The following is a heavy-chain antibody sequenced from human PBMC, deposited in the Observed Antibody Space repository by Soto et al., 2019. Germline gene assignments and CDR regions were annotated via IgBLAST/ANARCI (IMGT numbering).Heavy chain of an antibody. CDR3: ARDTYCSGGSCFSGY. Sequence: EVQVLESGGGLVQPGESLRLSCAASGFTFNAYAMSWVRQAPGKGLEWVSLISGDGRTTYYADSVKGRFTIYRDNSKNTVHLQLNSLRAEDTSVYYCARDTYCSGGSCFSGYWGQGTLVTVSS. D-gene: IGHD2-15*01. CDR2: ISGDGRTT. V-gene: IGHV3-23*01. J-gene: IGHJ4*02. CDR1: GFTFNAYA.